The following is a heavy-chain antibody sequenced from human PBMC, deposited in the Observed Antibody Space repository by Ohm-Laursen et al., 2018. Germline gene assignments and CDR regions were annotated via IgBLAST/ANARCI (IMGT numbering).Heavy chain of an antibody. CDR1: GFTFSSYS. CDR3: ARGEDYDFWSGYRYPFDI. J-gene: IGHJ3*02. CDR2: ISSSSSTI. Sequence: SLRLSCAASGFTFSSYSMHWVRQAPGKGLEWVSNISSSSSTIYYADSVKGRFTISRDNAQNSLYLQMNSLRAEDTAVYYCARGEDYDFWSGYRYPFDIWGQGTMVTVSS. D-gene: IGHD3-3*01. V-gene: IGHV3-48*01.